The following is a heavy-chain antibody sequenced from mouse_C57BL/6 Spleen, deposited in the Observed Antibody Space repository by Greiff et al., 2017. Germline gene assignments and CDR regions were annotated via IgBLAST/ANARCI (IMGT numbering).Heavy chain of an antibody. Sequence: QVQLKESGPGLVAPSQRLSITCTVSGFSLTSYGVHWVRQPPGKGLEWMVVIWSDGSTTYNSALKSRLSISKDNSKSHVFLKMNSLQTDDTAMYYCARHGPDGSFAYWGQGTLVTVSA. CDR3: ARHGPDGSFAY. CDR2: IWSDGST. J-gene: IGHJ3*01. CDR1: GFSLTSYG. D-gene: IGHD2-3*01. V-gene: IGHV2-6-1*01.